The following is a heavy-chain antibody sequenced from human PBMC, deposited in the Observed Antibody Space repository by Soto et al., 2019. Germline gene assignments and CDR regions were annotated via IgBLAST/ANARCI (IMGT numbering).Heavy chain of an antibody. V-gene: IGHV3-23*01. J-gene: IGHJ4*02. CDR2: ISGSGAST. CDR3: AKDLQWLVMGGFDY. D-gene: IGHD6-19*01. CDR1: GFTFSSYA. Sequence: EVQLLESGGGLVQPGGSLRLSCAASGFTFSSYAMSCVRQAPGKGLEWVSAISGSGASTYYADSVKGRFTISRDNSKNTLYLQMNSLRAEDTAVYYCAKDLQWLVMGGFDYWGQGALVTVSS.